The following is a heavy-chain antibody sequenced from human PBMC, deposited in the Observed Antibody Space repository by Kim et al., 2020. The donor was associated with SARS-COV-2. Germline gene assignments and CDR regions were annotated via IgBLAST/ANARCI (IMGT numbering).Heavy chain of an antibody. J-gene: IGHJ5*02. D-gene: IGHD6-19*01. V-gene: IGHV1-46*01. Sequence: QKFRGRVTMARDTSTSTVYMELSWLRSEDTAVYYCARDIAVAEDWFDPWGQGTLVTVSS. CDR3: ARDIAVAEDWFDP.